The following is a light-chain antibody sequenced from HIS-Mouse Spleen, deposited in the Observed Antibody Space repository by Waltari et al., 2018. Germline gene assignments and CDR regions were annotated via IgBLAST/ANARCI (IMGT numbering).Light chain of an antibody. V-gene: IGLV3-10*01. CDR1: AFPKKD. CDR2: EDS. Sequence: SYQLTQPPAASVPPGQTTSITFSGDAFPKKDAYLYQQKSGQAPVLVIYEDSKRPSGIPERFSGSSSGTMATLTISGAQVEDEADYYCYSTDSSGNHRVFGGGTKLTVL. CDR3: YSTDSSGNHRV. J-gene: IGLJ2*01.